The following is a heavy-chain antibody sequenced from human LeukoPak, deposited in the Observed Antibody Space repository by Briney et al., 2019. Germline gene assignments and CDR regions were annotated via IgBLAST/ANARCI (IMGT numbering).Heavy chain of an antibody. Sequence: GGSLRLSCEASGFTFSNYAMSWVRQAPGKGLECVSPISGSGGSTYSRDSVKGRFTVSRGNSKNTLYLQMNSLRAEDTAVYYCAKSPAGSSWPSIDYWGQGTLVTVSS. CDR1: GFTFSNYA. D-gene: IGHD6-13*01. J-gene: IGHJ4*02. V-gene: IGHV3-23*01. CDR2: ISGSGGST. CDR3: AKSPAGSSWPSIDY.